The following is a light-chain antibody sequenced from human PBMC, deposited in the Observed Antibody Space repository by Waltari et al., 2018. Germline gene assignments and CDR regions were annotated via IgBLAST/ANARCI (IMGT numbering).Light chain of an antibody. CDR1: QDISNY. V-gene: IGKV1-33*01. CDR2: DAS. Sequence: DIQMTQSPSSLSTSVGDRVTITCQASQDISNYLNWYQQKPGKAPKLLIYDASNLETGVPSRFIGSGSVTNFIFTISSLQPEDIATYYCHQYDNLPYTFGQGTKLDIK. J-gene: IGKJ2*01. CDR3: HQYDNLPYT.